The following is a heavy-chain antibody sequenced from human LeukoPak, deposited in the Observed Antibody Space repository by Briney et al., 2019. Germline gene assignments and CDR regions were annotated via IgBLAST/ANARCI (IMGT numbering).Heavy chain of an antibody. CDR1: GFTFSSYG. CDR3: AKAWSGTVGFDI. V-gene: IGHV3-30*18. CDR2: ISYDGSNK. Sequence: GGSLRLSCAASGFTFSSYGMHWVGQAPGKGLEWVAVISYDGSNKYYADSVKGRFTISRDNSKNTLYLQMNSLRAEDTAVYYCAKAWSGTVGFDIWGQGTVVTVSS. D-gene: IGHD3/OR15-3a*01. J-gene: IGHJ3*02.